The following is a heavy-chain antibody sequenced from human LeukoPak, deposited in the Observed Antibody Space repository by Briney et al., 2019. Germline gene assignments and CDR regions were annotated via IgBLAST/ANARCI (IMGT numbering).Heavy chain of an antibody. J-gene: IGHJ4*02. CDR2: IWNDGSNK. V-gene: IGHV3-33*01. D-gene: IGHD3-10*01. CDR3: ARASGPFDY. Sequence: GGSLRLSCAASGFTFSTYGMHWVRQAPGKGLEWVAVIWNDGSNKYYADSVKGRFTIPRDNSKNTLYLQMNSLRAEDTAVYSCARASGPFDYWGQGTLVTVSS. CDR1: GFTFSTYG.